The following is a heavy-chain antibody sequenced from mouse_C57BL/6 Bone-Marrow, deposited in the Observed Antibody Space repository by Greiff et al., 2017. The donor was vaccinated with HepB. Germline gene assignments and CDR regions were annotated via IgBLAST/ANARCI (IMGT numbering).Heavy chain of an antibody. J-gene: IGHJ2*01. D-gene: IGHD4-1*01. V-gene: IGHV14-4*01. Sequence: EVQLQQSGAELLRPGASVKLSCTASGFNIKDDYMHWVKQRPEQGLEWIGWIDPENGDTEYASKFQGKATITADTSSNTAYLQLSILTSEDTAVYYCTTGAGTRDFDYWGQGTTLTVSS. CDR3: TTGAGTRDFDY. CDR1: GFNIKDDY. CDR2: IDPENGDT.